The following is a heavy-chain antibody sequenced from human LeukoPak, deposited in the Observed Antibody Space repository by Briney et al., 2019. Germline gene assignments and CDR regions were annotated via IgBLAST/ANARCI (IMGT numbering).Heavy chain of an antibody. CDR3: AATPRRWLQFAAFDP. V-gene: IGHV4-39*07. J-gene: IGHJ5*02. Sequence: SSETLSLTCTVSGGSISSSSYYWGWIRQPPGKGLEWIGSIYYSGSTYYNPSLKSRVTISVDTSKNQFSLKLSSVTAADTAVYYCAATPRRWLQFAAFDPWGQGTLVTVSS. CDR1: GGSISSSSYY. CDR2: IYYSGST. D-gene: IGHD5-24*01.